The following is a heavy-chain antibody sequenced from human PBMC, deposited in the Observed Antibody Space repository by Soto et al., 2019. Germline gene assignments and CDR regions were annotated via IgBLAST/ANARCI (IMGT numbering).Heavy chain of an antibody. V-gene: IGHV1-69*01. CDR2: IIPIFGTA. CDR3: ARSTTVTTFQPPYGMDV. J-gene: IGHJ6*02. D-gene: IGHD4-17*01. CDR1: GGTFSSYA. Sequence: QVQLVQSGAEVKKPRSSVKVSCKASGGTFSSYAISWVRQAPGQGLEWMGGIIPIFGTANYAQKFQGRVTITADESTSTAYMELSSLRSEDTAVYYCARSTTVTTFQPPYGMDVWGQGTTVTVSS.